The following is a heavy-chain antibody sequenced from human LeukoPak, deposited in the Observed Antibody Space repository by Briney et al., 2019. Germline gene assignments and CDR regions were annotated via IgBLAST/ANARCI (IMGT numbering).Heavy chain of an antibody. CDR2: ISSSSTYI. Sequence: RLSCVASGFTFSSYSMNWVRQAPGKGLEWVSSISSSSTYIYYTDSMKGRFTISRDNAKNSLYLQMNSLRAEDTAVYYCARDSTRFDYWGQGTLVTVSS. J-gene: IGHJ4*02. CDR3: ARDSTRFDY. V-gene: IGHV3-21*01. CDR1: GFTFSSYS.